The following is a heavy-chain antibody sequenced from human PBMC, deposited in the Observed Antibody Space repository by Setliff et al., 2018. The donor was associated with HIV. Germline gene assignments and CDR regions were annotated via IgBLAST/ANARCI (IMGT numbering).Heavy chain of an antibody. Sequence: GESLKISCAASGFTVSSNYMSWVRQAPGKGLEWVSVIYSGGSTYYADSVKGRFTISRDNAKNSLYLQMNSLRAEDTAVYYCAKEPTVTTKYYGVDVWGQGTTVTVSS. CDR3: AKEPTVTTKYYGVDV. CDR2: IYSGGST. V-gene: IGHV3-53*01. J-gene: IGHJ6*02. CDR1: GFTVSSNY. D-gene: IGHD4-17*01.